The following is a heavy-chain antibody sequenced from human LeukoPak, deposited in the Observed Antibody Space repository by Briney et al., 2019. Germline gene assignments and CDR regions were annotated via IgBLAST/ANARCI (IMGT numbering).Heavy chain of an antibody. D-gene: IGHD3-9*01. V-gene: IGHV1-8*01. CDR2: INPNSGNT. CDR1: AYTFITYD. J-gene: IGHJ5*02. CDR3: VRAAQEDRDLLTGLQTGNWFDP. Sequence: GASVKVSCKASAYTFITYDINWVRQAAGQGPEWMGWINPNSGNTGYAQKFQGRVHPTRNTSISTAYMELSSLNSDDTAIYYCVRAAQEDRDLLTGLQTGNWFDPWGQGTLVTVSS.